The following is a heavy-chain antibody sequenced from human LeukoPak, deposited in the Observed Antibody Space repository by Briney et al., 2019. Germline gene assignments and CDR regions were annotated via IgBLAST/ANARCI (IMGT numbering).Heavy chain of an antibody. Sequence: GGSLRLACAASGFRFSSYAMSWVRQAPGKGLEWVSAISGSGVSTYYADSVKGRFTVSRDNSKNTLYLQMNSLISEDTAVYYCAKELRGYSYGFDYWGQGTLVAVSS. J-gene: IGHJ4*02. CDR1: GFRFSSYA. CDR3: AKELRGYSYGFDY. D-gene: IGHD5-18*01. V-gene: IGHV3-23*01. CDR2: ISGSGVST.